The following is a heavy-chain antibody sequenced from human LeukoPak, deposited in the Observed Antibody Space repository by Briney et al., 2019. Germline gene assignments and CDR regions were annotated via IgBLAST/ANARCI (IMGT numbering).Heavy chain of an antibody. CDR2: AGWVGGTT. V-gene: IGHV3-43*01. Sequence: GGSLRLSCAASGFTFDRYTIHWVRQAPGKGLEWVSLAGWVGGTTYYADSVRGRFTISRDSGKNSVNLQMNSLTTDDTAFYFCAKELDTMFFDYWGQGALVTVSS. J-gene: IGHJ4*02. CDR3: AKELDTMFFDY. CDR1: GFTFDRYT. D-gene: IGHD3-10*02.